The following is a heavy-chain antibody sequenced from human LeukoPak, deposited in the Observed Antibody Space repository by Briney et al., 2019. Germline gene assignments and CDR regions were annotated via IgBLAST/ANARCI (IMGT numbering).Heavy chain of an antibody. CDR1: GYIFTSYG. V-gene: IGHV1-18*01. CDR2: ISVYNGNT. D-gene: IGHD3-3*01. J-gene: IGHJ4*02. Sequence: ASVKVSCKASGYIFTSYGISWVRQAPGQGLEWMGWISVYNGNTNYPQRLQGRVTMTTDTSTTTAYMELRSLRSDDTAVYYCARGVHDFWSGYPTYYFDYWGQGTLVTVSS. CDR3: ARGVHDFWSGYPTYYFDY.